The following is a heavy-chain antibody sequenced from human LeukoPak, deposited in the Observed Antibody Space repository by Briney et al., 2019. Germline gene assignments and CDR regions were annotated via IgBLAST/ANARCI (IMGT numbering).Heavy chain of an antibody. D-gene: IGHD3-22*01. CDR1: GFTFSSYA. CDR2: ISGSGGST. J-gene: IGHJ4*02. Sequence: GGSLRLSCAASGFTFSSYAMSWVRQAPGKGLEWVSAISGSGGSTSYADSVKGRFTISTDNSKNTLYLQMNSLRAEDTAVYYCASQYYYDSSGYYYRYLVANYWGQGTLVTVSS. CDR3: ASQYYYDSSGYYYRYLVANY. V-gene: IGHV3-23*01.